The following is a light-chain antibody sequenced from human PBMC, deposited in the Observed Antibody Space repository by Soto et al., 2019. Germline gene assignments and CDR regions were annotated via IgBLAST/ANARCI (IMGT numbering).Light chain of an antibody. CDR3: QQYNNWPPIT. CDR2: GAY. Sequence: EIVRTQSPVTLSVSPGERATLSCMDSQSVSSNLAWYQQKPGQAHRLIIYGAYNRATGIPDTFSGSGSGTEFTLTIRSLKSEDLAVYYCQQYNNWPPITCGNWTRLEIK. CDR1: QSVSSN. J-gene: IGKJ5*01. V-gene: IGKV3-15*01.